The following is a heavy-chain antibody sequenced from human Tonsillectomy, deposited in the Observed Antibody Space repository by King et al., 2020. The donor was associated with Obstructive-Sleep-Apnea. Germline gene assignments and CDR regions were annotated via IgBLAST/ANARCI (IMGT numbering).Heavy chain of an antibody. D-gene: IGHD5-12*01. CDR2: IYSGGRT. Sequence: VQLVESGGGLVQSGGSLRLSCAASGFTVSSDYMRWVRQAPGKGLEWVSVIYSGGRTYYVDSVKGRFTISRDDSKNTMYLQMSSLRVEDTAVYYCARASGYDPLEIDYWGQGTLVTVSS. J-gene: IGHJ4*02. CDR1: GFTVSSDY. CDR3: ARASGYDPLEIDY. V-gene: IGHV3-66*01.